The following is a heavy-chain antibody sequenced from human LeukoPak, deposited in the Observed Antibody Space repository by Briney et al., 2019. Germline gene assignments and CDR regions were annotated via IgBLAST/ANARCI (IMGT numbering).Heavy chain of an antibody. J-gene: IGHJ1*01. Sequence: ASVKVSCKASGYTFNSYYIHWVRQAPGQGLEWMGIINPSGGSTRYPQKFQDRVTMTRDTSTSTVYTELSSLKSDDTAIYYCARGVFGELEKLMFQHWGQGTLVTVSS. CDR3: ARGVFGELEKLMFQH. CDR2: INPSGGST. CDR1: GYTFNSYY. V-gene: IGHV1-46*02. D-gene: IGHD3-10*02.